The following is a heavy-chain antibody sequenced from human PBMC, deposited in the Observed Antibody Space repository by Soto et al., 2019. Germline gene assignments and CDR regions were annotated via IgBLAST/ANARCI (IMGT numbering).Heavy chain of an antibody. D-gene: IGHD3-10*01. V-gene: IGHV4-30-4*01. CDR2: IYYSGST. CDR1: GGSISSGDYY. CDR3: ARVQGAYYYGSGSGNWFDP. J-gene: IGHJ5*02. Sequence: QVQLQESGPGLVKPSQTLSLTCTVSGGSISSGDYYWSWIRQPPGKGLEWIGYIYYSGSTYYNPSFKVRFTRSVDPSKNQFSLKLSSVTAADTAVYYCARVQGAYYYGSGSGNWFDPWGQGTLVTVSS.